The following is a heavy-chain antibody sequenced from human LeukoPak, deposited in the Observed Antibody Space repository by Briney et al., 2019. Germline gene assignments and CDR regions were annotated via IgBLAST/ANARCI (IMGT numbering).Heavy chain of an antibody. D-gene: IGHD3-3*01. J-gene: IGHJ4*02. CDR2: IYYSGST. CDR3: VSEENRIAVITIFGVVAD. CDR1: GGSISSSSYY. V-gene: IGHV4-39*01. Sequence: SETLSLTCTVSGGSISSSSYYWGWIRQPPGKGLEWIGSIYYSGSTYYNPSLKSRVTISVDTSKNQFSLKLSSVTAADTAVYYCVSEENRIAVITIFGVVADWGQGTLVTVSS.